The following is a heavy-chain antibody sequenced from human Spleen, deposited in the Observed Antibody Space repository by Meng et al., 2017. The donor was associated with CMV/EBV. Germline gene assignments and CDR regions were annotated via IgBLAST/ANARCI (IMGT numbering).Heavy chain of an antibody. J-gene: IGHJ5*02. Sequence: GGSLRLSCAVSGFTFSSYGMHWVRQAPGKGLEWVAFIRFDGSNKYYADSVKGRFTISRDNSQNTLWLQMNGLRAEDTALYYCAPVGGWGTGTPTTMITWGQGTLVTVSS. D-gene: IGHD4-17*01. CDR2: IRFDGSNK. CDR1: GFTFSSYG. V-gene: IGHV3-30*02. CDR3: APVGGWGTGTPTTMIT.